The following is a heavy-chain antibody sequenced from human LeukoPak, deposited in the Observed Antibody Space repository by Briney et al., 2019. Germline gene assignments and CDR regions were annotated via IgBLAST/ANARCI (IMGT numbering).Heavy chain of an antibody. D-gene: IGHD4-17*01. Sequence: PGGSLRLSCAASGFTFSSYGMHWVRQAPGKGLEWVAVISYDGSNKYYADSVKGRFTISRDNSKNTLYLQMNSLRAEDTAVYYCAKTPATVTTSSGNYYYGMDVWGQGTTVTVSS. CDR2: ISYDGSNK. CDR3: AKTPATVTTSSGNYYYGMDV. J-gene: IGHJ6*02. CDR1: GFTFSSYG. V-gene: IGHV3-30*18.